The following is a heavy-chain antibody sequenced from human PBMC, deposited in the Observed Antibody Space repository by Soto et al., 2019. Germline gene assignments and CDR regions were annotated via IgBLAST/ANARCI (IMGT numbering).Heavy chain of an antibody. CDR2: MKPNRGNT. J-gene: IGHJ5*02. CDR1: GYTFTSYD. D-gene: IGHD4-17*01. CDR3: ARAHSSTVTTANIWFVP. V-gene: IGHV1-8*01. Sequence: ASVKVSCNASGYTFTSYDINWVRQATGQGLAWMGWMKPNRGNTGYAQKFQGRVTMTRNTSISTAYMELSSLRSEDTAVYYFARAHSSTVTTANIWFVPWGQGTLVTVSS.